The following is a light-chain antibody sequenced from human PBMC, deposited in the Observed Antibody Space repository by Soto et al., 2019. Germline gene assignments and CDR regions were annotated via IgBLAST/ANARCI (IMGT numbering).Light chain of an antibody. CDR1: SSDVGGYNY. Sequence: QSVLTQPASVSGSPGQSIAISCTGTSSDVGGYNYVAWYQQHPGKGPKLMIFDVSDRPSGVSNRFSGSKSGNTASLTISGLQADDEADYYCSSYTTSSTLVFGGGTKLTVL. CDR2: DVS. CDR3: SSYTTSSTLV. J-gene: IGLJ3*02. V-gene: IGLV2-14*01.